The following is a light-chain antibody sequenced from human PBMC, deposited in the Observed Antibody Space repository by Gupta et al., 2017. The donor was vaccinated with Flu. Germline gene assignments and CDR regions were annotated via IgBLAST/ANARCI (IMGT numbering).Light chain of an antibody. CDR3: QQYYMTPRT. CDR2: WAS. V-gene: IGKV4-1*01. Sequence: DIVMTQSSESLAVSLGERATINCKSSQSILYSSNNKNYLSWYQQRPGQPPKLLIYWASTRGSGVPERISGSGSGKDFTLTNSSLQAEDGAVYYCQQYYMTPRTFGGGTKVEIK. J-gene: IGKJ4*01. CDR1: QSILYSSNNKNY.